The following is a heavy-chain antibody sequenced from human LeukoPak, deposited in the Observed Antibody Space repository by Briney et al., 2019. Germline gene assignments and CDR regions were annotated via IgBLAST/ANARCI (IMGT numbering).Heavy chain of an antibody. D-gene: IGHD3-22*01. Sequence: QSGGSLRLSCAASGFTFSSYEMNWVRQAPGKGLEWVSYISSSGSTIYYADSVKGRFTISRDNAKNSLYLQMNSLRAEDTAVYYCARDEQYYYDSSGPTYYYYYYMDVWGKGTTVTISS. CDR2: ISSSGSTI. CDR3: ARDEQYYYDSSGPTYYYYYYMDV. J-gene: IGHJ6*03. V-gene: IGHV3-48*03. CDR1: GFTFSSYE.